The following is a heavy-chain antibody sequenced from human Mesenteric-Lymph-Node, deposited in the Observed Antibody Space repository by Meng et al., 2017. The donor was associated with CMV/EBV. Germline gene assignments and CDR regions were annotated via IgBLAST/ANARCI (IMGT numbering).Heavy chain of an antibody. D-gene: IGHD6-6*01. V-gene: IGHV4-34*01. CDR3: CGYSLIAARQPCGY. CDR1: GGSISSYY. J-gene: IGHJ4*02. CDR2: INHSGST. Sequence: SETLSLTCTVSGGSISSYYWSWIRQPPGKGLEWIGEINHSGSTNYNPSLKSRVTISVDTSKNQFSLKLSSVTAADTAVYYCCGYSLIAARQPCGYWGQGTLVTVSS.